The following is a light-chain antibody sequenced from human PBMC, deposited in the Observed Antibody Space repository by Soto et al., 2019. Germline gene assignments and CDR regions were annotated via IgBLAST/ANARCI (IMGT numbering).Light chain of an antibody. V-gene: IGKV1-39*01. CDR1: QSISTD. Sequence: DIPMTQSPSSLSASVGDRVTITCRASQSISTDLIWYQQKPGEAPKLLIYATSSLQSGVPPRFSGSGSGTDFTLTISSLQPEDFATYYCQQSYSTPPTFGQGTKVEIK. J-gene: IGKJ1*01. CDR3: QQSYSTPPT. CDR2: ATS.